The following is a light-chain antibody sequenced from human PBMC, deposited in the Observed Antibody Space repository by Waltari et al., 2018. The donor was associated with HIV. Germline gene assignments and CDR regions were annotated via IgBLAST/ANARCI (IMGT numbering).Light chain of an antibody. CDR1: QDISTY. CDR2: STS. J-gene: IGKJ4*01. Sequence: GDRVTITCRASQDISTYVAWYQQKPGKAPNLLIYSTSILRTGVPSRFSGSGSGTEFTLTVTNLQPEDFALYYCQQSNSYPLTFGGGTRVEIK. CDR3: QQSNSYPLT. V-gene: IGKV1-9*01.